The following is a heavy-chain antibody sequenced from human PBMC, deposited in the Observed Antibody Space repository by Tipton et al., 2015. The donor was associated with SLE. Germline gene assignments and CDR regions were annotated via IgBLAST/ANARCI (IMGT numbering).Heavy chain of an antibody. CDR3: GGTGTTGWYFDL. CDR1: GGSISSGGYY. Sequence: LRLSCTVSGGSISSGGYYWSWIRQHPGKGLEWIGYIYYSGSTYYNPSLKSRVTISVDTSKNQFSLKLSSVTAADTAVYYCGGTGTTGWYFDLWGRGTLVTVSS. CDR2: IYYSGST. D-gene: IGHD1-1*01. V-gene: IGHV4-31*02. J-gene: IGHJ2*01.